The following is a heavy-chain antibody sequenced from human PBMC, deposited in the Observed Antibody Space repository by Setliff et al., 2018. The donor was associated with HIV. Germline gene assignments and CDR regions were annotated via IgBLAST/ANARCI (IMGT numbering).Heavy chain of an antibody. CDR1: GDSISRDFYY. V-gene: IGHV4-61*09. CDR3: ARHQVIPTVIGAFDI. J-gene: IGHJ3*02. Sequence: PSETLSLTCTVSGDSISRDFYYWNWIRQPAGKGLEWIGHIYANGRTHYNPSLKSRVTISMDTSKSQFSLKLSSVTAADTAVYYCARHQVIPTVIGAFDIWGQGTAVTVSS. D-gene: IGHD3-16*02. CDR2: IYANGRT.